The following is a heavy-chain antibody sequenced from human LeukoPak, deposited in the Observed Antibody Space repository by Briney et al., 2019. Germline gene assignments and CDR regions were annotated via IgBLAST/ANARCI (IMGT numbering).Heavy chain of an antibody. J-gene: IGHJ6*02. V-gene: IGHV3-74*01. CDR2: INSGGITT. CDR3: ARGRYYGMDV. CDR1: GFTVSSNY. Sequence: PGGSLRLSCAASGFTVSSNYMSWVRQAPGKGLVWVSGINSGGITTTYADSVKGRFTISRDNPKNTLYLQMNSLRAEDTAVYYCARGRYYGMDVWGQGTTVTVSS.